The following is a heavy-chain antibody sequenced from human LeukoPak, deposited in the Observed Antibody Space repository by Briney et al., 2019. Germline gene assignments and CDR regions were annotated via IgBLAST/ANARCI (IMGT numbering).Heavy chain of an antibody. CDR2: ISNNGGTT. V-gene: IGHV3-64*01. CDR1: GFTFSSYT. Sequence: GSLRLSCAASGFTFSSYTMHWVREAPGKGLEYVSAISNNGGTTYYANSVKGRFTISRDNSKNTLYPQMGSLRVEDMAVYYCARVASSGTYGDYWGQGTLVTVSS. D-gene: IGHD1-26*01. CDR3: ARVASSGTYGDY. J-gene: IGHJ4*02.